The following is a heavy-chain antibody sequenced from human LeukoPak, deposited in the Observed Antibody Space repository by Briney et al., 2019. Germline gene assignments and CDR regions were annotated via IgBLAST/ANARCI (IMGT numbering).Heavy chain of an antibody. Sequence: PSETLSLTCTVSGGSVSSSSCFWGWIRQPPGKGLEWIGSISYSGSTYYNPSLKSRVTMPVDTSKNQFSLRLNSVTAADTAVYYCAKAPFSRGYSYGFNAFDMWAQGTLVTVSP. CDR3: AKAPFSRGYSYGFNAFDM. V-gene: IGHV4-39*01. CDR1: GGSVSSSSCF. J-gene: IGHJ3*02. D-gene: IGHD5-18*01. CDR2: ISYSGST.